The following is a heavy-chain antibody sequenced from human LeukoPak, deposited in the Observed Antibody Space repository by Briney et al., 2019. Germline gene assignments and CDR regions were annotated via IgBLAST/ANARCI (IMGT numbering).Heavy chain of an antibody. CDR3: ARHEARLLAFDI. D-gene: IGHD3-22*01. Sequence: GESLKISCKGSGYSFTSYWIGWVRQIPGKGLWWIGIIYPGDSDTRYSPSFQGQVTISADKSISTAYLQWSSLKASDTAMYYCARHEARLLAFDIWGQGTMVTVSS. V-gene: IGHV5-51*01. CDR1: GYSFTSYW. J-gene: IGHJ3*02. CDR2: IYPGDSDT.